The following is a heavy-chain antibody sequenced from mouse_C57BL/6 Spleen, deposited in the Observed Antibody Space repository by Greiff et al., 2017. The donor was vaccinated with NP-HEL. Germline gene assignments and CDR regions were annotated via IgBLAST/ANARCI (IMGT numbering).Heavy chain of an antibody. CDR2: IYPSDSET. J-gene: IGHJ4*01. CDR1: GYTFTSYW. Sequence: QVQLQQPGAELVRPGSSVQLSCKASGYTFTSYWMDCVKQRPGQVLEWIGNIYPSDSETYYNQKFKDKATLTVDKSSSTAYMQLSSLTSEDSAVYYCARDDTMVTTKGFYYAMDYWGQGTSVTVSS. CDR3: ARDDTMVTTKGFYYAMDY. D-gene: IGHD2-2*01. V-gene: IGHV1-61*01.